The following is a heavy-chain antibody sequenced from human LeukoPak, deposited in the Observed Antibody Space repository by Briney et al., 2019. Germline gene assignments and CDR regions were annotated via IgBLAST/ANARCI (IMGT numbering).Heavy chain of an antibody. J-gene: IGHJ4*02. CDR1: GFTFTSYA. Sequence: GGSLRLSCAASGFTFTSYAMSWVRQAPGKGLEWVSAISGSGGSTYYADSVKGRFTISRDNSKNTLYLQMNSLRAEDTAVYYCAKSHRGYSRDPCDYWGQGTLVTVSS. CDR2: ISGSGGST. D-gene: IGHD6-13*01. CDR3: AKSHRGYSRDPCDY. V-gene: IGHV3-23*01.